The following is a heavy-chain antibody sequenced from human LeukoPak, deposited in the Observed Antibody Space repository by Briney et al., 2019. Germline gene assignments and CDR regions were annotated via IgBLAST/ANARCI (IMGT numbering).Heavy chain of an antibody. Sequence: SETLSLTCTVSGGSISSYYWSWIRQPPGKGLEWIGYIYYSGSTNYNPSLKRRVTISVDTSKNQFSLKLSSVTAADTAVYYCARATLEYCSGGSCLLRAFDIWGQGTMVTVSS. CDR3: ARATLEYCSGGSCLLRAFDI. D-gene: IGHD2-15*01. J-gene: IGHJ3*02. CDR2: IYYSGST. CDR1: GGSISSYY. V-gene: IGHV4-59*01.